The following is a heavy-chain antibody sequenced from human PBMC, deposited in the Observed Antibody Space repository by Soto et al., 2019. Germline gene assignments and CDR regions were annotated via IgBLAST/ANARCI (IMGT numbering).Heavy chain of an antibody. V-gene: IGHV4-30-2*01. J-gene: IGHJ4*02. Sequence: QLQLQESGSGLVKPSQTLSLTCAVSGGSISSGGYSWIWIRQPPGKGLEGIGYIYHSGSTYYNPSLKSRVTISVDRSKNQFSLKLSSVTAADTAVYYCARAVVRGVNTFDYWGQGTLVTVSS. CDR2: IYHSGST. CDR3: ARAVVRGVNTFDY. D-gene: IGHD3-10*01. CDR1: GGSISSGGYS.